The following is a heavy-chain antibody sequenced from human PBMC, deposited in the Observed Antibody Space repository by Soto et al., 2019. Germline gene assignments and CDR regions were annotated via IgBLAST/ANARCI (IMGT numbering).Heavy chain of an antibody. CDR1: GGSLSGYY. V-gene: IGHV4-59*01. CDR2: MYHTGNA. J-gene: IGHJ4*02. D-gene: IGHD3-22*01. Sequence: PENLSLTCSVSGGSLSGYYWSWIRQPPGKGLEYIAYMYHTGNAKYNPSLQSRVTLSVDTSKNQFSLRLASVTAADTAVYYWARDRTSSGYYFEDYLEYLGKGNRVT. CDR3: ARDRTSSGYYFEDYLEY.